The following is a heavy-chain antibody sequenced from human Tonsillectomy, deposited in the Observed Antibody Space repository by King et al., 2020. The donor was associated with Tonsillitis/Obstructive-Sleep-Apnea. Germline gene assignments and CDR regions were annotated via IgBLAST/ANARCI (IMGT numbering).Heavy chain of an antibody. V-gene: IGHV3-74*01. CDR3: VREPTSGWYFDY. CDR1: GFTFSNYW. Sequence: EEQLVQSGGGLVQPGGSLRLSCATSGFTFSNYWMDWVRQAPGKGLVWVSRVHNDGSITRYADSVKGRFTISRDNAKNTLYLQMNSLRAEDTAVYYCVREPTSGWYFDYWGQGTLVTVSS. J-gene: IGHJ4*02. D-gene: IGHD6-19*01. CDR2: VHNDGSIT.